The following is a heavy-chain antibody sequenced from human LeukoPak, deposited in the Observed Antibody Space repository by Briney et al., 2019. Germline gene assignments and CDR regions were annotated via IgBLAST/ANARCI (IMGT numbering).Heavy chain of an antibody. Sequence: GRSLRLSCAASGFTFSSYAMHWVRQAPGKGLEWGAVISYDGSNKYYADSVKGRFTISRDNSKNPLYLQMNSLRAEDTAVYYGASAAGAYDSSGLLFDYWGQGTLVTVSS. CDR1: GFTFSSYA. V-gene: IGHV3-30*01. J-gene: IGHJ4*02. D-gene: IGHD3-22*01. CDR2: ISYDGSNK. CDR3: ASAAGAYDSSGLLFDY.